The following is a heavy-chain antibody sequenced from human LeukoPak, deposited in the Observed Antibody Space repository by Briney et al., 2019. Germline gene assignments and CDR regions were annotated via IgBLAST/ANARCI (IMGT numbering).Heavy chain of an antibody. V-gene: IGHV3-23*01. CDR1: GFTFSSYA. J-gene: IGHJ4*02. CDR2: ISGSGGST. CDR3: ATTGYSSRNY. Sequence: PGGSLRLSCAASGFTFSSYAMSWVRQAPGKGLEWVSAISGSGGSTYYADSVKGRFTISRDNSKNTLYLQMNSLRVEDTAVYYCATTGYSSRNYWGQGTLVTVSS. D-gene: IGHD6-13*01.